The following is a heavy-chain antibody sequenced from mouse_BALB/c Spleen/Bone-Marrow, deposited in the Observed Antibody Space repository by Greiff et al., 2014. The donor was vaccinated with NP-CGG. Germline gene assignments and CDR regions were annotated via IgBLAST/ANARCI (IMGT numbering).Heavy chain of an antibody. CDR1: GFSLTTYG. V-gene: IGHV2-2*02. J-gene: IGHJ1*01. CDR3: ARKGYTGYFDV. D-gene: IGHD2-2*01. Sequence: VKLEESGPGLVKPSQSLSITCTVSGFSLTTYGLHWVRQSPGKGLEWLGVIWSGGGTDYNAAFISRLIITKDNSKSQVFFKMNSLQTNDTAMHYCARKGYTGYFDVWGAGTTVTVSS. CDR2: IWSGGGT.